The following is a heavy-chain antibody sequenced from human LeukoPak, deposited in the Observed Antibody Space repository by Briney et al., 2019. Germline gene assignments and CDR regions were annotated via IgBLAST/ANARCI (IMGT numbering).Heavy chain of an antibody. CDR3: ARDRIYYDSSGYPDY. Sequence: ASVKVSCKASGYTFTGYYMHWVRQAPGQGAEWMGWINPNSGGTNYAQKFQGRVTMTRDTSISTAYMEMSRLRSDDTAVYYCARDRIYYDSSGYPDYWGQGTLVTVSS. J-gene: IGHJ4*02. D-gene: IGHD3-22*01. CDR2: INPNSGGT. V-gene: IGHV1-2*02. CDR1: GYTFTGYY.